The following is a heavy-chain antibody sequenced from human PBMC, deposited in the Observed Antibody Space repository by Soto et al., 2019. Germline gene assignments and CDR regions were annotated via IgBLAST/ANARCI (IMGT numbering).Heavy chain of an antibody. CDR1: GFTFSSYS. V-gene: IGHV3-21*01. Sequence: GGSLRLSCAASGFTFSSYSMNWVRQAPGKGLEWVSSISSSSSYIYYADSVKGRFTISRDNAKNSLYLQMNSLRAEDTAVYYCARDSPFATVTTAYWGQGTLVTVSS. J-gene: IGHJ4*02. CDR3: ARDSPFATVTTAY. CDR2: ISSSSSYI. D-gene: IGHD4-17*01.